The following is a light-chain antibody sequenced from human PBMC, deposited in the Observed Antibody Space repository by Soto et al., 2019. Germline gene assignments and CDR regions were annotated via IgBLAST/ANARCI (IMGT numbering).Light chain of an antibody. CDR2: AAS. V-gene: IGKV1-39*01. CDR3: QQSYSTLSWT. CDR1: QSISSY. J-gene: IGKJ1*01. Sequence: DIQMTQSPSSLSASVGDRFTITCRASQSISSYLNWYQQKPGKAPKLLIYAASSLQSGVPSRFSGSGSGTDFTLTITSLQPEDFATYYCQQSYSTLSWTFGQGTKLDI.